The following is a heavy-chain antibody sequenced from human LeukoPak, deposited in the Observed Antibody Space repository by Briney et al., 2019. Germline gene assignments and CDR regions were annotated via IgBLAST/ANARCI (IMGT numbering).Heavy chain of an antibody. V-gene: IGHV3-48*04. J-gene: IGHJ6*02. CDR3: ARDPRNYYGAGMDV. CDR1: GFIFSSYS. D-gene: IGHD3-10*01. Sequence: GGSLRLSCAASGFIFSSYSMNWVRQAPGKGLEWVSYISSSISTIYYADSVKGRFTISRDNAKNSLYLQMNSLRAEDTAVYYCARDPRNYYGAGMDVWGQGTTVTVSS. CDR2: ISSSISTI.